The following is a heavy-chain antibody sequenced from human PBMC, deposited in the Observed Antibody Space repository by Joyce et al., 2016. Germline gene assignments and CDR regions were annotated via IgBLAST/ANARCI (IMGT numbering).Heavy chain of an antibody. CDR1: GDSVSRYY. J-gene: IGHJ6*03. V-gene: IGHV4-59*02. D-gene: IGHD3-16*01. CDR2: VFHSGSA. CDR3: AKDGGSGVSYYYIDV. Sequence: QVQLQESGPGLVKPSETLSLICSVSGDSVSRYYWSWIRQSPGKGLEWIGCVFHSGSANSNPSLKSRVTFSVDTSKKQFSLTLSSVTAADTAVYYCAKDGGSGVSYYYIDVWGKGTTVTVSS.